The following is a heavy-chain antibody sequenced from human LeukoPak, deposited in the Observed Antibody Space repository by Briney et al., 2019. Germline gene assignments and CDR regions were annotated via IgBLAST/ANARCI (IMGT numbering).Heavy chain of an antibody. V-gene: IGHV1-69*05. J-gene: IGHJ3*02. CDR1: GYTFTSYD. D-gene: IGHD7-27*01. CDR2: IIPIFGTA. Sequence: SVKVSCKASGYTFTSYDINWVRQATGQGLEWMGGIIPIFGTANYAQKFQGRVTITTDESTSTAYMELSSLRSEDTAVYYCAREGTGPYDAFDIWGQGTMVTVSS. CDR3: AREGTGPYDAFDI.